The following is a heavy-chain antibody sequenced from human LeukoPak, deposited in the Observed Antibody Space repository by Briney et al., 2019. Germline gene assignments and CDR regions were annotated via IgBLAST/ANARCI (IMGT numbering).Heavy chain of an antibody. CDR1: GYSFTSYW. V-gene: IGHV5-51*01. D-gene: IGHD5-18*01. J-gene: IGHJ3*02. Sequence: GEALKISCQGSGYSFTSYWIGWVRQMPGKGLEWMGIIYPGDSATRYSPSFQGQVTISADKSISTAYLQWSSLKASDTAMYYCARRTAMVGDAIDIWGQGTMVTVSS. CDR2: IYPGDSAT. CDR3: ARRTAMVGDAIDI.